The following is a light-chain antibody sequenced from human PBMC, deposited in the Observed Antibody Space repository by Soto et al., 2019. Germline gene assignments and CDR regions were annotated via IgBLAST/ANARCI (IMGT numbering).Light chain of an antibody. CDR1: QGISRS. J-gene: IGKJ3*01. CDR3: LHLNSYSPDT. CDR2: AAS. V-gene: IGKV1-9*01. Sequence: DIQLTQSPSFLSASGGDRVTITCRASQGISRSLAWYQQKPGKDPKLLIFAASTLQNGVPSRFIGSGSWTEFTLPISSLQPEDFATYYCLHLNSYSPDTFGPGTKVDIK.